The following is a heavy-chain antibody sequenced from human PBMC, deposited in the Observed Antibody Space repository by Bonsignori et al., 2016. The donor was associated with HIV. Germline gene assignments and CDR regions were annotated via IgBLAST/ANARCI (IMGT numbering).Heavy chain of an antibody. CDR1: GYTFTGFY. Sequence: QVQMVQSGAEVKKPGASVKVSCKTSGYTFTGFYIHWVRQAPGQGLEWMGRISPKSGDTDYAQKIQGRATMTRDTSISTVYLELSSLRADDTAIYYCARFGVVIDYWGPGNPGHRLL. D-gene: IGHD3-3*01. CDR3: ARFGVVIDY. J-gene: IGHJ4*02. CDR2: ISPKSGDT. V-gene: IGHV1-2*06.